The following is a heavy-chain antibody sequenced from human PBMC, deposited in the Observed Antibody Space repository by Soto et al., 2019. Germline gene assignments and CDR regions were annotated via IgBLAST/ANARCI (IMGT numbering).Heavy chain of an antibody. J-gene: IGHJ6*02. CDR1: GYTFTGYY. CDR3: ARDLQGLGAWYPYYCYGMDV. CDR2: INPNSGGT. D-gene: IGHD6-13*01. V-gene: IGHV1-2*02. Sequence: ASVKVSCKASGYTFTGYYMHWVRQAPGQGLEWMGWINPNSGGTNYAQKFQGRVTMTRDTSISTAYMELSRLRSDDTAVYYCARDLQGLGAWYPYYCYGMDVWGQGTTVTVSS.